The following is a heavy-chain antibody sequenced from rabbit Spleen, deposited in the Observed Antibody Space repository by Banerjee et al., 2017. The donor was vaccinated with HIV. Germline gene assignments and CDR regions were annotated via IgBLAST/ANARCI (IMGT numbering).Heavy chain of an antibody. CDR2: IYAGSVGNT. CDR3: ARDLAGVIGWNFYL. CDR1: GFTISGSSY. J-gene: IGHJ4*01. D-gene: IGHD4-1*01. V-gene: IGHV1S40*01. Sequence: QSLVEYGGGLVQPEESLALTCKASGFTISGSSYMCWVRQAPGKGLEWIACIYAGSVGNTAYASWAKGRFTISRTSSTTVTLRMTSLTAADTATYFCARDLAGVIGWNFYLWGPGTLVTVS.